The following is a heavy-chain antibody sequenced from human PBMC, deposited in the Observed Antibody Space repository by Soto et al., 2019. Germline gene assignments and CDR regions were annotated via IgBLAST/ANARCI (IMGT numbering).Heavy chain of an antibody. D-gene: IGHD6-25*01. J-gene: IGHJ4*02. CDR1: GGTFSNYA. CDR2: IMPMFGAA. Sequence: GASVKVSCKASGGTFSNYAISWLRQSPGQGLEWMGSIMPMFGAANYAQKFQGTVTITADESTTTVYMELSNLRSEDTAVYFCARGSIAAASYFDYWGQGTLVTVSS. CDR3: ARGSIAAASYFDY. V-gene: IGHV1-69*13.